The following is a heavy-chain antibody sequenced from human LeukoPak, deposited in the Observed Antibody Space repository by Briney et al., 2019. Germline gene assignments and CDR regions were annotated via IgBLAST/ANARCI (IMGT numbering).Heavy chain of an antibody. CDR1: GYTFIDNY. D-gene: IGHD2-15*01. Sequence: EASVKVSCKASGYTFIDNYIHWVRQAPGEGLEWMGWISPNTGDTTYAQKFQGRVTMTRDTSITTAYMELSGLRSDDTAVYYCARHGYCATPRCPPDYYYIDAWGKGTKVTVSS. CDR2: ISPNTGDT. J-gene: IGHJ6*03. CDR3: ARHGYCATPRCPPDYYYIDA. V-gene: IGHV1-2*02.